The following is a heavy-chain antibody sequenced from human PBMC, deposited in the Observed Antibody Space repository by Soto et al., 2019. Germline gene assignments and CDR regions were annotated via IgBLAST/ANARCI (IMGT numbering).Heavy chain of an antibody. CDR2: ISWNSGSV. D-gene: IGHD3-10*01. V-gene: IGHV3-9*01. Sequence: GGSLRLSCAASGFSFDDYAMYWVRQVPGKGLEWVSGISWNSGSVGYADSVRGRFTISRDNAKNSLYLQMNSLRAEDTAFYYCSKGTYYASGSYYFDYWGQGTLVTVS. CDR1: GFSFDDYA. J-gene: IGHJ4*02. CDR3: SKGTYYASGSYYFDY.